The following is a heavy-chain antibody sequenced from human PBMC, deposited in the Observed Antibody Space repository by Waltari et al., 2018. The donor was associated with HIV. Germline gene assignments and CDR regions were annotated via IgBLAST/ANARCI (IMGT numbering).Heavy chain of an antibody. CDR1: RFTFSSNS. J-gene: IGHJ3*02. CDR2: ISSGSVYI. D-gene: IGHD5-12*01. Sequence: EVQLVESGGGLVKPGGSLRLSCAASRFTFSSNSMNWVRQAAGKGLEWVSCISSGSVYIYYADSGKRRSTTTRENAKNPLYLQTNRLSAEDTAVYYGARDEAERATLTAFDIWGQGTMVTVSS. V-gene: IGHV3-21*05. CDR3: ARDEAERATLTAFDI.